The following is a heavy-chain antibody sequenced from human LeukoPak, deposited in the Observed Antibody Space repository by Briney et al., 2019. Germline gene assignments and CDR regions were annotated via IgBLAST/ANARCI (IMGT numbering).Heavy chain of an antibody. J-gene: IGHJ6*03. D-gene: IGHD2-2*01. CDR2: IIPIFGTA. V-gene: IGHV1-69*05. Sequence: SVKVSCKASGGTFSSYAISWVRQAPGQGLEWMGGIIPIFGTANYAQKFQGRVTITTDESTSTAYMELSSLRSEDTAVYYCARVHLGYCSSTSCYEYYYYYMDVWGKGTTVTVSS. CDR3: ARVHLGYCSSTSCYEYYYYYMDV. CDR1: GGTFSSYA.